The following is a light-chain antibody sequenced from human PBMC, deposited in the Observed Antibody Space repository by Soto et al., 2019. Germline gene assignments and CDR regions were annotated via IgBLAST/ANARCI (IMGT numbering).Light chain of an antibody. V-gene: IGKV3-20*01. CDR1: QSVSSSY. Sequence: IVLTQSPGTLSLSPGERATLSCRASQSVSSSYLAWYQQKPCQAPRLLIYGASSRATGIRDRFSGSGSGTDFTLTTSRLEPEDFAVYYCQLWTFGQGTKVDIK. CDR2: GAS. J-gene: IGKJ1*01. CDR3: QLWT.